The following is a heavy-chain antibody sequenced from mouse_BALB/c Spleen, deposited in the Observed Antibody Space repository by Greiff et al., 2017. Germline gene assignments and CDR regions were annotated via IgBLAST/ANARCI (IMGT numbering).Heavy chain of an antibody. CDR1: GFSLTSYG. J-gene: IGHJ2*01. V-gene: IGHV2-4-1*01. CDR3: ARILPYYYGLDY. CDR2: IWSGGST. D-gene: IGHD1-1*01. Sequence: VQLQQSGPGLVQPSQSLSITCTVSGFSLTSYGVHWVRQSPGKGLEWLGVIWSGGSTDYNAAFISRLSISKDNSKSQVFFKMNSLQADDTAIYYCARILPYYYGLDYWGQGTTLTVSS.